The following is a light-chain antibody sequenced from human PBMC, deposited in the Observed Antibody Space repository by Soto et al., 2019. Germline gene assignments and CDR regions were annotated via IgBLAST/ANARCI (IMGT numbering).Light chain of an antibody. CDR1: SSDVGGYDY. J-gene: IGLJ3*02. V-gene: IGLV2-14*01. CDR3: SSYTSSNTLM. Sequence: QSALTQPASVSGSPGQSVTISCTGTSSDVGGYDYVSWYQQHPSKAPKLIIYEVSDRPSGVSNRFSGSKSGNTASLTISGLQAEDEADYYWSSYTSSNTLMFGGGTKLTVL. CDR2: EVS.